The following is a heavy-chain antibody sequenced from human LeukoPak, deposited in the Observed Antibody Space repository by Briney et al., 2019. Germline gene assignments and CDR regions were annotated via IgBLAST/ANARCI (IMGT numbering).Heavy chain of an antibody. CDR2: ISGSSSYI. Sequence: GGSLRLSCAASGFTFSSYSMNWIRQAPGKGLEWVSSISGSSSYIYYADSVKGRFTISRANAKNSLYLQMNSLRAEDTAVYYCARDQSSVAGTTYNWFDPWGQGTLVTVSS. CDR1: GFTFSSYS. J-gene: IGHJ5*02. V-gene: IGHV3-21*01. CDR3: ARDQSSVAGTTYNWFDP. D-gene: IGHD6-19*01.